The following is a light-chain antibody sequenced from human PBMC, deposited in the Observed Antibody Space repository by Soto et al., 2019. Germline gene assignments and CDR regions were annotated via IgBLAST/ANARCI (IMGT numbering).Light chain of an antibody. CDR3: QLRSKWLWP. J-gene: IGKJ1*01. Sequence: ESVLTQSPATLSLSPGERATLSCRASQSVSSYLAWYQQKPGQAPRLLIYDASNRATGIQARCSGSGYGTDFTLTISSLEPEDFAVYYCQLRSKWLWPFGQGTKVEIQ. V-gene: IGKV3-11*01. CDR2: DAS. CDR1: QSVSSY.